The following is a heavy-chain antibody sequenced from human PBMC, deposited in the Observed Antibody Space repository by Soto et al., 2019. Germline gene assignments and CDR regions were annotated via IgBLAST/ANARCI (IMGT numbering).Heavy chain of an antibody. D-gene: IGHD3-22*01. V-gene: IGHV3-23*01. Sequence: GGSLRLSCAASGFSFSSYAMNWVRQAPGKGLEWVSGISGSGVSTYYAESVKGRFTISRDNSKNTLYLQMNSLRVEDTAVYYCARGLDYYDSSGYRPGIGMDVWGQGTTVTVSS. CDR3: ARGLDYYDSSGYRPGIGMDV. J-gene: IGHJ6*02. CDR1: GFSFSSYA. CDR2: ISGSGVST.